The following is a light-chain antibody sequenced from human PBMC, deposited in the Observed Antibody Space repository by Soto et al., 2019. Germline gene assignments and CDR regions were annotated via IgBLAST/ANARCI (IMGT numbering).Light chain of an antibody. CDR3: QQRTNWPLTT. J-gene: IGKJ5*01. CDR1: QSVSNF. CDR2: DAS. Sequence: EIVLTQSPATLSLSPGERATLSCRASQSVSNFLAWYQQKPGQAPGLLIYDASNRATGIPARFSGSGSGTDFTLTIRSLEPEDFAIYYCQQRTNWPLTTFGHGTRLEIK. V-gene: IGKV3-11*01.